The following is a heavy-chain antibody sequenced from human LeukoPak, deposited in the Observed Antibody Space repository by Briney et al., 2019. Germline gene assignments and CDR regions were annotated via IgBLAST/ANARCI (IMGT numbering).Heavy chain of an antibody. CDR1: GFTFSDYY. V-gene: IGHV3-11*01. J-gene: IGHJ4*02. CDR2: ISSSGSTI. Sequence: GGSLRLSCAASGFTFSDYYMSWIRQAPGKGLEWVSYISSSGSTIYYADSVKGRFTISRDNAKNSLYLQMNSLRAEDTAVYYCARDSGYSSTTLYFDYWGQGTLVTVSS. D-gene: IGHD6-13*01. CDR3: ARDSGYSSTTLYFDY.